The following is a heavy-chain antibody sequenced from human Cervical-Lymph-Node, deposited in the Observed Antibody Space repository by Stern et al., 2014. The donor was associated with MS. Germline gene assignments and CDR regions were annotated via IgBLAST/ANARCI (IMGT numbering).Heavy chain of an antibody. D-gene: IGHD1-26*01. CDR2: ISGSGGST. CDR1: GFTFSSYA. Sequence: QLVQSGGGLVQPGGSLRLSCAASGFTFSSYAMSWVRQAPGKGLEWVSAISGSGGSTYYADSVKGRFTISRDNSKNTLYLQMNSLRAEDTAVYYCANGNSGSYRDYYYGMDVWGQGTTVTVSS. J-gene: IGHJ6*02. V-gene: IGHV3-23*04. CDR3: ANGNSGSYRDYYYGMDV.